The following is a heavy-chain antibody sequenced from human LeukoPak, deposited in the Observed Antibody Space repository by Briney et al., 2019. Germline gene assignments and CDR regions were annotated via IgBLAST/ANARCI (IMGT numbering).Heavy chain of an antibody. CDR2: ISAYNGNT. Sequence: ASVKVSCKASGYTFTSYGISWVRQAPGQGLEWMGWISAYNGNTNYAQKLQGRVTMTTDTSTSTAYMELRSLRSDDTAVYYCARYRSSGGWTGYYYGMDVWGQGTTVTVSS. D-gene: IGHD6-19*01. CDR3: ARYRSSGGWTGYYYGMDV. CDR1: GYTFTSYG. V-gene: IGHV1-18*01. J-gene: IGHJ6*02.